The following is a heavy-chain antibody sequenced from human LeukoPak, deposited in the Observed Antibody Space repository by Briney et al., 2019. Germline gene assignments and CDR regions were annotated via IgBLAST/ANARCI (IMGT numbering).Heavy chain of an antibody. CDR2: IRYDGSNK. CDR1: GFTFSSYG. D-gene: IGHD2/OR15-2a*01. CDR3: AKETFGPLDY. V-gene: IGHV3-30*02. Sequence: GGSLRLSCAASGFTFSSYGMHWVRQAPGKGLEWVAFIRYDGSNKYYADPVKGRFTISRDNSKNTLYLQMNSPRAEDTAVYYCAKETFGPLDYWGQGTLVTVSS. J-gene: IGHJ4*02.